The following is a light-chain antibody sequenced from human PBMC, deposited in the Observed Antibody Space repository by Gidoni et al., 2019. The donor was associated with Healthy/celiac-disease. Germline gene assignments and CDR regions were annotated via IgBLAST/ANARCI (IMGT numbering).Light chain of an antibody. J-gene: IGLJ1*01. CDR2: DVS. V-gene: IGLV2-14*03. CDR3: SSYTSRSIYV. CDR1: SSDVGGYNY. Sequence: QSALTQPASVSGSPLQSITISCTGTSSDVGGYNYVSWYQQHPGKAPKLMIYDVSNRTSGVSNRFAGSKSGNTASMTIAGLQAEDEADYYCSSYTSRSIYVFGTGTKVTVL.